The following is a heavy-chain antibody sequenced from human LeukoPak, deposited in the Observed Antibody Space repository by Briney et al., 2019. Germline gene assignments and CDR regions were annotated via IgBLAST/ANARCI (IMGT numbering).Heavy chain of an antibody. CDR1: GYTFTSYD. Sequence: ASVKVSCKASGYTFTSYDINWVRQATGQGLEWMGWMNPNSGNTGYAQKFQGRVTITRNTSISTAYMELSSLRSEDTAVYYCARALRPHYYYYYMDVWGKGTTVTVSS. J-gene: IGHJ6*03. CDR3: ARALRPHYYYYYMDV. V-gene: IGHV1-8*03. CDR2: MNPNSGNT.